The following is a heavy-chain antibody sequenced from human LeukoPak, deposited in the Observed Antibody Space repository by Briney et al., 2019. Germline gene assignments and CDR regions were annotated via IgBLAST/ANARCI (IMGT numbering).Heavy chain of an antibody. CDR1: GGSISSSYW. CDR3: ARDQSYYYDSIGAFDI. Sequence: SETLSLTCGVSGGSISSSYWWSWVRQPPGKGLEWIGEINHSGSTNYNPSLKSRVTISVDTSKNQFSLKLSSVTAADTAVYYCARDQSYYYDSIGAFDIWGQGTMVTVSS. CDR2: INHSGST. J-gene: IGHJ3*02. V-gene: IGHV4-4*02. D-gene: IGHD3-22*01.